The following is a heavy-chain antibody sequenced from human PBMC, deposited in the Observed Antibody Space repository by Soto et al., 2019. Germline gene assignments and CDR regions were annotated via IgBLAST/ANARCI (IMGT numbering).Heavy chain of an antibody. CDR1: GGTFSSYA. V-gene: IGHV1-69*13. CDR2: IIPIFGTA. D-gene: IGHD6-19*01. Sequence: SVKVSCKASGGTFSSYAISWVRQAPGQGLEWMGGIIPIFGTANYAQKFQGRVTITADESTSTAYMELSSLRSEDTAVYYCARGSSGWYGGETFDYWGQGTLVTVSS. CDR3: ARGSSGWYGGETFDY. J-gene: IGHJ4*02.